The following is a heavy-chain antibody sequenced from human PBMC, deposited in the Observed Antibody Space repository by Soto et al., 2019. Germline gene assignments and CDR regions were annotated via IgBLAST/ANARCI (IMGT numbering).Heavy chain of an antibody. CDR3: ARDGDGRMTTNPYYYNGMDV. CDR2: VFYTGRA. V-gene: IGHV4-59*01. D-gene: IGHD4-4*01. Sequence: LELMTVRWTVAEGKRVGYGGSWIRKTQGKGLEWIGYVFYTGRANYNASLKSRVSISLDTSNYQFSLKLSSVTAADTAVYYCARDGDGRMTTNPYYYNGMDVRGPATTVTRSS. J-gene: IGHJ6*02. CDR1: EGKRVGYG.